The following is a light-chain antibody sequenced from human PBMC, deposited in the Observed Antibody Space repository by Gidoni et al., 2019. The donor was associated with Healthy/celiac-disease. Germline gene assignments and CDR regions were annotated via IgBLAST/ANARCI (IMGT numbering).Light chain of an antibody. CDR2: AAA. Sequence: DIQFTQSPSSLSASVGDRVTITCRASQGISSYLAWYQQKPGKAPKLLIYAAATLQSGVPSRFSGSGSGTEFTLTISSMQPEDFATYYCQQLNSYPRLTFGGGTKVEIK. V-gene: IGKV1-9*01. CDR3: QQLNSYPRLT. CDR1: QGISSY. J-gene: IGKJ4*01.